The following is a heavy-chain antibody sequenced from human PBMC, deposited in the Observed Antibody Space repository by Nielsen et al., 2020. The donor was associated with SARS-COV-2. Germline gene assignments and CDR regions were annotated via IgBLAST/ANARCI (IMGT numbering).Heavy chain of an antibody. CDR2: INPSGGST. Sequence: ASVKVSCKASGYTFTSYYMHWVRQAPGQGLDWMGIINPSGGSTSYAQKFQGRVTMTEDTSTDTAYMELSSLRSEDTAVYYCATVYMDVWGQGTTVTVSS. J-gene: IGHJ6*02. CDR1: GYTFTSYY. V-gene: IGHV1-46*01. CDR3: ATVYMDV.